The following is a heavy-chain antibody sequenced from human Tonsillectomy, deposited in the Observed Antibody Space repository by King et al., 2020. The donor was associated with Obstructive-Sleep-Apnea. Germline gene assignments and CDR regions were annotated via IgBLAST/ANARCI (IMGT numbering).Heavy chain of an antibody. Sequence: QLVQSGAEVKKPGESLKISCKGSGYSFISYWIGLVRQRTGKGLEWMGIIYPGDSDTRYSPSFQGQVTISAHKSSSTAYLQWSSLKASDTAMYYCARRSYSDFDYWGQGTLVTVSS. CDR1: GYSFISYW. CDR2: IYPGDSDT. CDR3: ARRSYSDFDY. D-gene: IGHD1-26*01. J-gene: IGHJ4*02. V-gene: IGHV5-51*01.